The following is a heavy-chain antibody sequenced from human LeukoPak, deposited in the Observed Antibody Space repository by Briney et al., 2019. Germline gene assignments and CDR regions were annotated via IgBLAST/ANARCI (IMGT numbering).Heavy chain of an antibody. Sequence: PGGSLRLSCAASGFTFSSYAMSWVRQAPGKGLEWVSAISGSGGSTYYADSVKGRFTISRDNSKNTLYLQMNSLRAEDTALYYCAKDLWGWSGMDVWGQGTAVTVSS. V-gene: IGHV3-23*01. CDR2: ISGSGGST. J-gene: IGHJ6*02. CDR3: AKDLWGWSGMDV. D-gene: IGHD6-19*01. CDR1: GFTFSSYA.